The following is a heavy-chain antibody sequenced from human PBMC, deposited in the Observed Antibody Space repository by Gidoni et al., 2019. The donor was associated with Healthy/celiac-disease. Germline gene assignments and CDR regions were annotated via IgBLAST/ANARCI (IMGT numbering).Heavy chain of an antibody. CDR3: AKDLEDIVVVVAATPAFDI. V-gene: IGHV3-23*01. Sequence: EVQLLESGGGLVLPGGSLRLSGAASGFTFRSYAMSWVRQAPGKGLEWVSAISGSGGSTYYADSVKGRFTISRDNSKNTLYLQMNSLKAEDTAVYYCAKDLEDIVVVVAATPAFDIWGQGTMVTVSA. D-gene: IGHD2-15*01. CDR2: ISGSGGST. CDR1: GFTFRSYA. J-gene: IGHJ3*02.